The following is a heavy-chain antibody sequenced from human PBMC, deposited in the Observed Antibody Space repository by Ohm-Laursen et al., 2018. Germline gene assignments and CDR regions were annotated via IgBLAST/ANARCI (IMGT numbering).Heavy chain of an antibody. CDR2: INHRGTT. CDR3: ARDAGYDYGDNGAFDI. J-gene: IGHJ3*02. CDR1: GESFSGSY. D-gene: IGHD4-17*01. Sequence: PSDTLSLTCTVYGESFSGSYCSWIRQPPGKGLEWIGEINHRGTTDYKSSLKSRVTISVDTSKNQLSLELTSVTAKDTAVYYCARDAGYDYGDNGAFDIWGQGTMVTVSS. V-gene: IGHV4-34*01.